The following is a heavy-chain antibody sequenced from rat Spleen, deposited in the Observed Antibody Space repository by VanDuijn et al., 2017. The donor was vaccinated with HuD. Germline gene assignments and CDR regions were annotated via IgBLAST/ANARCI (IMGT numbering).Heavy chain of an antibody. V-gene: IGHV3-3*01. J-gene: IGHJ3*01. CDR3: ARSDGTHYYLPFAD. CDR2: INSAGST. CDR1: GHYITSGYR. Sequence: EVQLQESGPGLVKPSQSLSLTCSVTGHYITSGYRWNWIRKFPGNKLEWMGYINSAGSTVYNPSLKSRIAITRDTSKNQFFLQVNSVTTEDTATYYCARSDGTHYYLPFADWGQGTLVTASS. D-gene: IGHD1-12*02.